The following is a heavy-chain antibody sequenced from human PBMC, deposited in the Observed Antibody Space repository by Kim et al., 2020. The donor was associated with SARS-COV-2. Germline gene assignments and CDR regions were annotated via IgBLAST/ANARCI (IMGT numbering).Heavy chain of an antibody. D-gene: IGHD2-21*01. Sequence: SFPSSGSLFTFFFIHFFLPSPLPLLFFVGWINPNSGATDYAQKFQGRVTMTRDTSIDTAYMELSRLGSDDTAMYYCAKMRDSTAWAFNIWGQGT. CDR3: AKMRDSTAWAFNI. CDR1: GSLFTFFF. J-gene: IGHJ3*02. V-gene: IGHV1-2*02. CDR2: INPNSGAT.